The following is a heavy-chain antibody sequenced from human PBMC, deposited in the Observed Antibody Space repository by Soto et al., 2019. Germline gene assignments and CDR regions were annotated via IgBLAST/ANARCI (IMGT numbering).Heavy chain of an antibody. V-gene: IGHV1-46*01. D-gene: IGHD2-15*01. CDR2: INPSGGST. CDR3: ARDLGGNQGYCSGGSWYDSPDYYYYGMDV. CDR1: GYTFTGYY. J-gene: IGHJ6*02. Sequence: ASVKVSCKASGYTFTGYYMHWVRQAPGQGLEWMGIINPSGGSTSYAQKFQGRVTMTRDTSTSTVYMELSSLRSEDTAVYYCARDLGGNQGYCSGGSWYDSPDYYYYGMDVWGQGTTVTVSS.